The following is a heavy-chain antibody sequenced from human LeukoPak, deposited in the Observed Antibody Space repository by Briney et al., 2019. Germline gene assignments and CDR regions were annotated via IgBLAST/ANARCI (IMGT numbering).Heavy chain of an antibody. Sequence: SETLSLTCAVYGGSFSGYYWSWIRQPPGKGLEWIGEINHSGSTNYNPSLKSRVTISVDTSKNQFSLKLSSVTAADTAVYYCARGKTYYYDSSDYSYWGQGTLVTVSS. D-gene: IGHD3-22*01. J-gene: IGHJ4*02. CDR1: GGSFSGYY. CDR3: ARGKTYYYDSSDYSY. V-gene: IGHV4-34*01. CDR2: INHSGST.